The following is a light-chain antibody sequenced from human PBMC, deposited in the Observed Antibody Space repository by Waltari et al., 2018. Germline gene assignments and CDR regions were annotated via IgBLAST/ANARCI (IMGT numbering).Light chain of an antibody. J-gene: IGLJ2*01. CDR2: EVT. CDR1: HSDVGGYNY. Sequence: QSALTQPPSASGSPGQSVTISCTGTHSDVGGYNYVSWYQQHPGKAPKLMIYEVTKRPSGVPDRFSGSKSGNTASLTVSGLQAEDEADYYCSSYAGSFVVFGGGTKLTVL. CDR3: SSYAGSFVV. V-gene: IGLV2-8*01.